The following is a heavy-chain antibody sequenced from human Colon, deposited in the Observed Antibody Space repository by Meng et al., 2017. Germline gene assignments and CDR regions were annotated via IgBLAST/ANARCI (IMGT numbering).Heavy chain of an antibody. CDR2: ISYDGSNK. CDR3: ARGLGVGYYCDSSGYYYSY. V-gene: IGHV3-30*04. CDR1: GFTFSSYA. D-gene: IGHD3-22*01. J-gene: IGHJ4*02. Sequence: GGSLRLSCAASGFTFSSYAMHWVRQVPGKGLEWVAVISYDGSNKYYADSVKGRFTISRDNPKNTLCLQINSLRAEDTAVYYCARGLGVGYYCDSSGYYYSYWGQGTLVTVSS.